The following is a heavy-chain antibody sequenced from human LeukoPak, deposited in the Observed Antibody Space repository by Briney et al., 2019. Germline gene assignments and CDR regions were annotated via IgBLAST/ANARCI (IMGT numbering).Heavy chain of an antibody. Sequence: SDTLSLTCTVSGDSFNSAPFYWPWVRQSPGRGLQLIGYTYNRGNTYYNPYLTSRVTISVDTSKHQFSLKLRSVTAADSAVYYCARDFWAATGAFEIWGQGASVTVSS. CDR2: TYNRGNT. V-gene: IGHV4-61*01. CDR3: ARDFWAATGAFEI. CDR1: GDSFNSAPFY. J-gene: IGHJ3*02. D-gene: IGHD3/OR15-3a*01.